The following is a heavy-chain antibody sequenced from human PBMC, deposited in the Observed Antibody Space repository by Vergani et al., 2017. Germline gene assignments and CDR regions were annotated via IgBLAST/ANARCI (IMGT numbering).Heavy chain of an antibody. J-gene: IGHJ6*03. CDR1: GYTLTGYY. CDR3: ARDGIYFWGGYGGGYYYYYMDV. Sequence: QVQLVQSGAEVKKPGASVKVSCKASGYTLTGYYMHWVRQAPGQGLEWMGWINPNSGGTNYAQQFQGRFTMTRDTSISTAYMEISRLRSDDTAVYYGARDGIYFWGGYGGGYYYYYMDVWGKGTTVTVSS. V-gene: IGHV1-2*02. CDR2: INPNSGGT. D-gene: IGHD3-3*01.